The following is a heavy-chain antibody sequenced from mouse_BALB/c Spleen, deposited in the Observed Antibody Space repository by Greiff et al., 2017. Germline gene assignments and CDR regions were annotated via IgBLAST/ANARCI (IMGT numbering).Heavy chain of an antibody. Sequence: EVKLMESGGGLVQPGGSMKLSCVASGFTFSNYWMNWVRQSPEKGLEWVAEIRLKSNNYATHYAESVKGRFTISRDDSKSSVYLQMNNLRAEDTGIYYCTRRDGYFAYWSQGTLVTVSA. J-gene: IGHJ3*01. D-gene: IGHD2-3*01. CDR3: TRRDGYFAY. V-gene: IGHV6-6*02. CDR1: GFTFSNYW. CDR2: IRLKSNNYAT.